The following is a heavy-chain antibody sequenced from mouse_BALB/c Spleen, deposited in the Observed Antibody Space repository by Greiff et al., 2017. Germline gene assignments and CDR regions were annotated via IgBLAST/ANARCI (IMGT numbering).Heavy chain of an antibody. D-gene: IGHD2-14*01. Sequence: VQLKQSGPELVKPGASVKISCKASGYSFTGYFMNWVMQSHGKSLEWIGRINPYNGDTFYNQKFKGKATLTVDKSSSTAHMELRSLASEDSAVYYCAREGRLRAMDYWGQGTSVTVSS. V-gene: IGHV1-20*02. CDR1: GYSFTGYF. CDR2: INPYNGDT. J-gene: IGHJ4*01. CDR3: AREGRLRAMDY.